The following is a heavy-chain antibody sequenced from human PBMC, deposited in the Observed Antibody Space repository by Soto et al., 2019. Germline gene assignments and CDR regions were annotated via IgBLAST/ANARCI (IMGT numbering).Heavy chain of an antibody. CDR3: AKVGTYYEGKYFDWLSAPLGFDP. J-gene: IGHJ5*02. Sequence: PGGSLRLSCAASGFTFSSYAMSWVRQAPGKGLEWVSAISGSGGSTYYADSVKGRFTISRDNSKNTLYLQMNSLRAEDTAVYYCAKVGTYYEGKYFDWLSAPLGFDPWGQGTLVSVSS. V-gene: IGHV3-23*01. CDR2: ISGSGGST. D-gene: IGHD3-9*01. CDR1: GFTFSSYA.